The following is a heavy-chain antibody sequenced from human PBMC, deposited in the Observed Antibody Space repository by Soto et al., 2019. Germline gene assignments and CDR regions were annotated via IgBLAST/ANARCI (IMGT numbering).Heavy chain of an antibody. D-gene: IGHD1-26*01. Sequence: GEALKISWNGCGYSFTIYWIGGVRQMPGKGLEWMGIIYPGDSDTRYSPSFQGQVTISADKSSSTAYLQWSSLKASHTAMYYCARLGLGSSGSKSYYYYYGMDVWGQGTTVTVSS. V-gene: IGHV5-51*01. J-gene: IGHJ6*02. CDR1: GYSFTIYW. CDR2: IYPGDSDT. CDR3: ARLGLGSSGSKSYYYYYGMDV.